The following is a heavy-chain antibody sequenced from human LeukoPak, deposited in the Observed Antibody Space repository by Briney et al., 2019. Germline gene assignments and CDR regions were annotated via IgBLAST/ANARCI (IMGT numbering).Heavy chain of an antibody. CDR2: ISERGGTT. Sequence: PGGSLRLSCVVSGISLSNYAMSWVRQAPGKGLEWVSYISERGGTTTYADSVKGRFTISRDNSLNTLNLQMSSLRAEDTAVYFYAKRGVVIRGILVIGYHQEAYHYDHWSQGVLVTVSS. CDR1: GISLSNYA. D-gene: IGHD3-10*01. J-gene: IGHJ4*02. V-gene: IGHV3-23*01. CDR3: AKRGVVIRGILVIGYHQEAYHYDH.